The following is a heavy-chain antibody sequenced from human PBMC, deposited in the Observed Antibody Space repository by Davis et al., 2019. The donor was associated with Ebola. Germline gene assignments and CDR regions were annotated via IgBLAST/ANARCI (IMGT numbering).Heavy chain of an antibody. CDR1: AGSISSGGYY. J-gene: IGHJ4*02. CDR3: ARGKDRSGYPYYFDY. V-gene: IGHV4-31*03. Sequence: SETLSLTCTVSAGSISSGGYYWSWTRQHPEKGLEWIGYIYYSGSTYYNPSLKSRVTISVDTSKNQFSLKLSSVTAADTAVYYCARGKDRSGYPYYFDYWGQGTLVTVSS. D-gene: IGHD3-22*01. CDR2: IYYSGST.